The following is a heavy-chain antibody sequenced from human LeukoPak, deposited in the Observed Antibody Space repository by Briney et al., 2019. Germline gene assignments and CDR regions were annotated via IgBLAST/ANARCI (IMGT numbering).Heavy chain of an antibody. J-gene: IGHJ3*02. V-gene: IGHV4-34*01. CDR1: GGSFSGYY. CDR2: IYYNGGT. D-gene: IGHD5-12*01. Sequence: SETLSLTCAVYGGSFSGYYWSWIRQSPGKGLEWLGYIYYNGGTHYNSALNGRLVISVYTSKNQFSLKLNSVTAADTAVYYCARGPDIVARAAAFDMWGQGTMVTVSS. CDR3: ARGPDIVARAAAFDM.